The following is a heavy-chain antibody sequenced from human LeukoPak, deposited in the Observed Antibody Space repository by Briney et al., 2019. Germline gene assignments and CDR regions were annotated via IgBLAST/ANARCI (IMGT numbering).Heavy chain of an antibody. V-gene: IGHV4-30-4*01. CDR3: ARGKQEDIVVVPAAMGFDP. D-gene: IGHD2-2*01. J-gene: IGHJ5*02. Sequence: PSETLSLTCTVSGGSISSGDYYWSWIRQPPGKGLEWIGYIYYSGSTYYNPSLKSRVTISVDTSKNQFSLKLGSVTAADTAVYYCARGKQEDIVVVPAAMGFDPWGQGTLVTVSS. CDR1: GGSISSGDYY. CDR2: IYYSGST.